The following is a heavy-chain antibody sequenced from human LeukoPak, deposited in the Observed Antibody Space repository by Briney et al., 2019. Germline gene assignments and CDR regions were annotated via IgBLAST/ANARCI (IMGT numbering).Heavy chain of an antibody. CDR3: AREGYGSGTYGDFDF. CDR2: IYGSGSS. Sequence: PSETLSLTCTVSDISIRSYYWGWIRQSAGKGLEWIGHIYGSGSSNYNPSLNNRVSMSVDMSKNQFSLKLRSVTAADTAVYYCAREGYGSGTYGDFDFWGRGTLVIVSS. D-gene: IGHD3-10*01. J-gene: IGHJ4*02. CDR1: DISIRSYY. V-gene: IGHV4-4*07.